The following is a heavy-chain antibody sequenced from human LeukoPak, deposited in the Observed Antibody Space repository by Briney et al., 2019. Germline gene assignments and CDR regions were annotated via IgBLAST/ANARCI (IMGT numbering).Heavy chain of an antibody. J-gene: IGHJ3*02. Sequence: ASVKDSCKASDYTFTPYGISWVRQAPGQGLEWMGRVSAYNDITNSTQKLQGRVTLTADTTTSTDYMELRSLRADDTAVYYCARNGDAFDIWGQGTMVTVSS. CDR1: DYTFTPYG. V-gene: IGHV1-18*01. D-gene: IGHD1-1*01. CDR2: VSAYNDIT. CDR3: ARNGDAFDI.